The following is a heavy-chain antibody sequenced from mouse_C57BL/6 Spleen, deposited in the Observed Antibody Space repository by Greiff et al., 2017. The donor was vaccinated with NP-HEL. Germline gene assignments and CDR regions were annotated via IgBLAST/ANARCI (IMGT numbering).Heavy chain of an antibody. Sequence: VKLMESGAELVRPGASVKLSCKASGYTFTDYYINWVKQRPGQGLEWISRLYPGSGNTYYNEKFKGKAQLTAEKSSSTADMQLSSLTSEDSAVYFCARWGDYDLAWFAYWGQGTLVTVSA. CDR3: ARWGDYDLAWFAY. V-gene: IGHV1-76*01. CDR1: GYTFTDYY. D-gene: IGHD2-4*01. J-gene: IGHJ3*01. CDR2: LYPGSGNT.